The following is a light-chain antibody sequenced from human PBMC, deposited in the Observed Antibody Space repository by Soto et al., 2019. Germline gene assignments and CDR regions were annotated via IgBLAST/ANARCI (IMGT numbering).Light chain of an antibody. CDR3: QQRHMWPIT. CDR2: DAY. CDR1: QSFRGL. Sequence: EVVLTQSTVTLSLAPGERATLSCRASQSFRGLLAWYQQKPGQAPRLLIYDAYTRATGIPPRFSGSGSGTDFTLTISSLEPEDSAVYYCQQRHMWPITFGQGTRLEIK. V-gene: IGKV3-11*01. J-gene: IGKJ5*01.